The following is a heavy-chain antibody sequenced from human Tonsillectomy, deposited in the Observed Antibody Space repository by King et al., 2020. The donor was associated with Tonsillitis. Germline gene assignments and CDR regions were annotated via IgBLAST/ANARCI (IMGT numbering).Heavy chain of an antibody. Sequence: VQLVESGGGLVQPGGSLKLSCVASGFTFSGSAMHWVRQASGKGLEWVGRVRSKANNYAAEYAASVKGRFTMSRDESKNTAYLQMNSLKTEDTAVYYCTRDAYYAFDIWGQGTMVTVSS. CDR1: GFTFSGSA. CDR2: VRSKANNYAA. V-gene: IGHV3-73*02. D-gene: IGHD1-26*01. J-gene: IGHJ3*02. CDR3: TRDAYYAFDI.